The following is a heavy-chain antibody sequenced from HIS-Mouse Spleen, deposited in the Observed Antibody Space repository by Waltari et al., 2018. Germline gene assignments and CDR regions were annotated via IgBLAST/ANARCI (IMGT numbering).Heavy chain of an antibody. Sequence: QITLKESGPTLVKPTQTLTLTCTFSGFSLSTSGVVVGWIRQPPGKALEWLALIYWDDDKRYSPSLKSRLTITKDTSKNQVVLTMTNMDPVDTATYYCAHRRFDDFWSGYDAFDIWGQGTMVTVSS. CDR1: GFSLSTSGVV. J-gene: IGHJ3*02. D-gene: IGHD3-3*01. V-gene: IGHV2-5*02. CDR2: IYWDDDK. CDR3: AHRRFDDFWSGYDAFDI.